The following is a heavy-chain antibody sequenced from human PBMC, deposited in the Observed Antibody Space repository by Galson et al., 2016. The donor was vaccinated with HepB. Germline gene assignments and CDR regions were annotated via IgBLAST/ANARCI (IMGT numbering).Heavy chain of an antibody. V-gene: IGHV3-15*01. J-gene: IGHJ1*01. CDR2: IRSKTDGGTT. D-gene: IGHD3-10*01. Sequence: SLRLSCAASGITFSSHGMHWVRQAPGKGLEWVGRIRSKTDGGTTDYAAPVKGRFTIPRDDSKNTLYLQMNSLNTEDTAVYYCTTSGSGRRSWGQGTLVTVAS. CDR1: GITFSSHG. CDR3: TTSGSGRRS.